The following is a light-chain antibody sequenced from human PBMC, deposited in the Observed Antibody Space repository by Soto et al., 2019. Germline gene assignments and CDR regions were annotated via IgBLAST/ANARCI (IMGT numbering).Light chain of an antibody. J-gene: IGLJ3*02. CDR1: SSNIWAGYD. V-gene: IGLV1-40*01. Sequence: QSVLTHPPSVSGAPGQRVTISCTGSSSNIWAGYDVHWYQQLPGTAPKLLIYGNSNRPSGVPDRFAGSKSGTSAALAITGLQAEYEADYNCQSYDSSLSGWVFGGGTKLTVL. CDR2: GNS. CDR3: QSYDSSLSGWV.